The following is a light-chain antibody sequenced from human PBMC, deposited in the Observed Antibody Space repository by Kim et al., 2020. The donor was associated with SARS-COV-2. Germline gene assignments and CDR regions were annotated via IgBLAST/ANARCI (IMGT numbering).Light chain of an antibody. V-gene: IGKV1-16*01. J-gene: IGKJ1*01. CDR2: AAS. CDR1: QGIANN. CDR3: QQYAGYPRT. Sequence: APVAVRVLITVRASQGIANNVAWFQQKPGKAPNSLVYAASSLESGVPSRFSGSGSGTDFILTISSLQPEDYATYYCQQYAGYPRTFGQGTKVDIK.